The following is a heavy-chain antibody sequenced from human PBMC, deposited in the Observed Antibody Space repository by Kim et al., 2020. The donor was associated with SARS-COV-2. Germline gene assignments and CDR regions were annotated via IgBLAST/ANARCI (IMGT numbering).Heavy chain of an antibody. V-gene: IGHV4-34*01. CDR3: ARGRISAAGTLPFDY. Sequence: SETLSLTCAVYGGSFSGYYWSWIRQRPGKGLEWIGEINHSGSTNYNPSLKSRITISVDTSKNQFSLKLSSVTAADTAVYYCARGRISAAGTLPFDYWGQGTLVTVSS. CDR2: INHSGST. J-gene: IGHJ4*02. CDR1: GGSFSGYY. D-gene: IGHD6-13*01.